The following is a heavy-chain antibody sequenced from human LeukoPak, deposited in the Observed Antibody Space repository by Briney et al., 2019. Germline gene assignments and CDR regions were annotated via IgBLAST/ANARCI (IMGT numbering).Heavy chain of an antibody. D-gene: IGHD1-14*01. J-gene: IGHJ4*02. Sequence: SETLSLTCAVSGGSITSGDYYWSWLRRHPGKGLEWIGYIHHRGLSYYNPSLESRISLSIDTSQNQVSLKLSSVTAADTAVYYCATKPNSLSYFDNWGQGTLATVSS. V-gene: IGHV4-31*11. CDR3: ATKPNSLSYFDN. CDR1: GGSITSGDYY. CDR2: IHHRGLS.